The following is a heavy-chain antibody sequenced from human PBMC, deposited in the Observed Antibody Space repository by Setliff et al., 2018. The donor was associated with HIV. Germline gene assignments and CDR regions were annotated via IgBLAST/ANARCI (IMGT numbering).Heavy chain of an antibody. CDR2: INPHTGAT. D-gene: IGHD2-8*01. J-gene: IGHJ6*02. CDR3: SKSMKFYYYGLDV. V-gene: IGHV1-2*02. CDR1: GYDFTGYQ. Sequence: SVKVSCKTSGYDFTGYQIHWARQAPGQGLEWLGWINPHTGATNYAQNFQGRVIMTREKSISTAYLDLSGLRSDDTAVYYCSKSMKFYYYGLDVWGPGTAVTVSS.